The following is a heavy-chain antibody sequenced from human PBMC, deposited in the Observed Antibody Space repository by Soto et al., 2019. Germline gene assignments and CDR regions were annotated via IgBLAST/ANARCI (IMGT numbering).Heavy chain of an antibody. Sequence: SVKVSCKASGGTFSSYAISWVRQAPGQGLEWMGWISAYNGNTNYAQKLQGRVTMTTDTSTSTAYMELRSLRSDDTAVYYCARDRDYGDYVLGYWGQGTLVTVSS. J-gene: IGHJ4*02. CDR1: GGTFSSYA. CDR3: ARDRDYGDYVLGY. CDR2: ISAYNGNT. D-gene: IGHD4-17*01. V-gene: IGHV1-18*01.